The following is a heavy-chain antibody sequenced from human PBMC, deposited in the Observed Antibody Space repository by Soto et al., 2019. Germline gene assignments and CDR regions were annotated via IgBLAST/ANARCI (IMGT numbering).Heavy chain of an antibody. CDR2: IYYSGST. V-gene: IGHV4-61*01. J-gene: IGHJ4*02. CDR3: ARDGRDFDY. CDR1: GGSVSSGSYY. Sequence: QVQLQESGPELVKPSETLSLTCTVSGGSVSSGSYYWSWIRQPPGKGLEWIGYIYYSGSTNYNPSLKSRVTISVDTSKNQFSLKLSSVTAADTAVYYCARDGRDFDYWGQGTLVTVSS.